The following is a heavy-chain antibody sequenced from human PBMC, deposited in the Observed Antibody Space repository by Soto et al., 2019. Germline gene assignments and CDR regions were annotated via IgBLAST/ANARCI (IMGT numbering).Heavy chain of an antibody. V-gene: IGHV4-34*01. J-gene: IGHJ4*03. Sequence: QVQLQQWGAGLLKPSETLSLTCAVYGGSFSGYYWSWIRQPPGKGLEWIGEINHSGSTNYKPSLKSRVTISVDTSKNQFSLKLRSATAADTAVYDCARGGSCWYSSFPAIDYWGQGTLVTVSS. CDR2: INHSGST. CDR3: ARGGSCWYSSFPAIDY. CDR1: GGSFSGYY. D-gene: IGHD6-19*01.